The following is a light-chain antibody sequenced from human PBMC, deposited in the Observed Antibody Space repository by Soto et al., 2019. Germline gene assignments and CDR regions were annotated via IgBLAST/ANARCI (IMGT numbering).Light chain of an antibody. J-gene: IGKJ1*01. Sequence: DIQMTQSPSSLSASVGDRVTITCRASQSINNYLNWYRQKPGKAPELLTYTTSTLQSGVPSRFSGSGSGTDFTLTISSLQPEDFATYFCQESYSPPQAFGQGTKVEIK. CDR2: TTS. V-gene: IGKV1-39*01. CDR1: QSINNY. CDR3: QESYSPPQA.